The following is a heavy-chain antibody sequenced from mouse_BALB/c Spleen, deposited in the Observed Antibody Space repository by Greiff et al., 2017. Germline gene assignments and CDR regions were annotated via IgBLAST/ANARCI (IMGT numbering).Heavy chain of an antibody. CDR2: IYPYNGGT. Sequence: VQLQQSGPELVKPGASVKISCKASGYTFTDYNMHWVKQSHGKSLEWIGYIYPYNGGTGYNQKFKSKATLTVDNSSSTAYMELRSLTSEDSAVYYCATNRDGGGWFAYWGQGTLVTVSA. CDR1: GYTFTDYN. V-gene: IGHV1S29*02. D-gene: IGHD4-1*02. J-gene: IGHJ3*01. CDR3: ATNRDGGGWFAY.